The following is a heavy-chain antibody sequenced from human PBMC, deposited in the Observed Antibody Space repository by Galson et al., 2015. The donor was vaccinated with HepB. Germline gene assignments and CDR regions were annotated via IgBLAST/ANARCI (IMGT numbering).Heavy chain of an antibody. D-gene: IGHD4-17*01. V-gene: IGHV4-34*01. Sequence: SETLSLTCAVYGGSFSGYYWSWIRQPPGKGLGWIGEINHSGSTNYNPSLKSRVTISVDTSKNQFSLKLSSVTAADTAVYYCASFGPTESTVTTKGSVDYWGQGTLVTVSS. CDR2: INHSGST. J-gene: IGHJ4*02. CDR3: ASFGPTESTVTTKGSVDY. CDR1: GGSFSGYY.